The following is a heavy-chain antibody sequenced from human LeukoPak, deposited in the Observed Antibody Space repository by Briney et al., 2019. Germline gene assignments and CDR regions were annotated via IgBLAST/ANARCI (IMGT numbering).Heavy chain of an antibody. CDR3: AAVVYYGSGTYSYYFDS. CDR1: GFTFSSYG. Sequence: GGSLRLSCAAPGFTFSSYGIHWVRQAPGKGLEWVAVIWYDGSKKYYADSVKGRFTISRDNSKNTLYLQMNSLRAEDTAVYYCAAVVYYGSGTYSYYFDSWGQGTLVTVSS. J-gene: IGHJ4*02. CDR2: IWYDGSKK. V-gene: IGHV3-33*01. D-gene: IGHD3-10*01.